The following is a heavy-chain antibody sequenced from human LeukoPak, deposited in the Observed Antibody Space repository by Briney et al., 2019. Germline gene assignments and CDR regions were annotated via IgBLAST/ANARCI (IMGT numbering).Heavy chain of an antibody. CDR1: GGSISSFY. CDR2: IYYNGNT. J-gene: IGHJ4*02. D-gene: IGHD5-18*01. CDR3: ARTQPFGYSYGPYFDY. Sequence: SETLSLTCTVSGGSISSFYWSWIRQPPGKGLEWIGYIYYNGNTDYNPPLKSRVTISVDTSKNQFSLKLSSVTAADTAVYYCARTQPFGYSYGPYFDYWGQGTLVTVSS. V-gene: IGHV4-59*08.